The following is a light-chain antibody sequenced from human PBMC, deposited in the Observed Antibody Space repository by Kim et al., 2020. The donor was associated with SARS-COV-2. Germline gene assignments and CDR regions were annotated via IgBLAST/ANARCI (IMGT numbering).Light chain of an antibody. CDR3: QQRSNWPLT. CDR1: QSVSSY. Sequence: LSPGERATLSCRTSQSVSSYLAWYQQKPGQAPRLLIYDASNRATGIPARFSGSGSGTDFTLTISSLEPEDFAVYYCQQRSNWPLTFGGGTKVDIK. J-gene: IGKJ4*01. V-gene: IGKV3-11*01. CDR2: DAS.